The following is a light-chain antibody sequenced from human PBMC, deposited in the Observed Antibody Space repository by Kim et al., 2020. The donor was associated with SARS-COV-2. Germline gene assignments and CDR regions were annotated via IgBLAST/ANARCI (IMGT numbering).Light chain of an antibody. CDR3: QQYGRSPPIT. V-gene: IGKV3-20*01. J-gene: IGKJ5*01. CDR1: QSVSSNY. CDR2: EAS. Sequence: EIVLTQSPGTLSLSPGERATLSCRASQSVSSNYLVWYQQKPGQAPRLLIYEASGRATGIPDRFSGSGSGTDFTLTISRLEPEDFAVYYCQQYGRSPPITFGQGTRLEIK.